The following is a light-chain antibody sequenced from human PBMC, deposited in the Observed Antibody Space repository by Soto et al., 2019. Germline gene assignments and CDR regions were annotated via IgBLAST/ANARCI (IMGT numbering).Light chain of an antibody. CDR3: QQYGSPRRT. J-gene: IGKJ1*01. V-gene: IGKV3-20*01. CDR1: QSVSSN. CDR2: ESS. Sequence: EIVMTQSPATLSVSPGERATLSCRASQSVSSNLDWYQQKPGQAPRLLIYESSNRATGIAARFSGSGSGTDFTLTISRLEPEDFAVYYCQQYGSPRRTFGQGTKVDIK.